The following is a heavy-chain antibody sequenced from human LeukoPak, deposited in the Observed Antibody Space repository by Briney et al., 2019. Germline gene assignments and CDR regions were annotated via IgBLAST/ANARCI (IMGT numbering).Heavy chain of an antibody. D-gene: IGHD5-18*01. Sequence: ASVKVSCKASGYTFTSYGISWVRQATGQGLEWMGWMNPNSGNTGYAQKFQGRVTMTRNTSISTAYMELSSLRSEDTAVYYCARGRLVRGIQLWFRPDYYYGMDVWGQGTTVTVSS. J-gene: IGHJ6*02. CDR2: MNPNSGNT. V-gene: IGHV1-8*02. CDR3: ARGRLVRGIQLWFRPDYYYGMDV. CDR1: GYTFTSYG.